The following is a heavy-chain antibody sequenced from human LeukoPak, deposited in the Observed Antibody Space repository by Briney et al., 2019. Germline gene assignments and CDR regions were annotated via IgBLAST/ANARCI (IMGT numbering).Heavy chain of an antibody. J-gene: IGHJ5*02. D-gene: IGHD2-2*01. CDR2: IYHSGST. CDR1: GGSISSGGYY. Sequence: PSETLSLTCTVSGGSISSGGYYWSWIRQPPGKGLEWIGYIYHSGSTYYNPSLKSRVTISVDRSKNQFSLKLSSVTAADTAVYYCARESVRCSSTSCYFNWFDPWGQGTLVTVSS. V-gene: IGHV4-30-2*01. CDR3: ARESVRCSSTSCYFNWFDP.